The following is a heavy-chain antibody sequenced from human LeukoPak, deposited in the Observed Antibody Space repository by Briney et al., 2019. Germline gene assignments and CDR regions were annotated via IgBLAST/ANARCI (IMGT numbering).Heavy chain of an antibody. CDR1: GFPFSSYA. Sequence: GSLQLSCAASGFPFSSYAMHWVRQAPGKGLEWVAVISYDGSNKYYADSVKGRFTISRDNSKNTLYLQMNSLRAEDTAVYYCARDQADDAFDIWGQGTMVTVSS. J-gene: IGHJ3*02. V-gene: IGHV3-30*04. CDR3: ARDQADDAFDI. CDR2: ISYDGSNK. D-gene: IGHD6-25*01.